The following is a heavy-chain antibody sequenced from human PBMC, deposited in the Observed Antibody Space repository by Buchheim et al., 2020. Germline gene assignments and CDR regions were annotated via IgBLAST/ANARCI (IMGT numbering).Heavy chain of an antibody. Sequence: EVQLVESGGGLVQPGGSLRLSCAASGFTFSSYSMNWVRQAPGKGLEWVSYISSSSSTISYADSVKGRFTISRDNAKNSLYLPMNSLRAEDTAVYYCARDSRSRANTQINYYYYMDVWGKGTT. CDR2: ISSSSSTI. J-gene: IGHJ6*03. V-gene: IGHV3-48*01. D-gene: IGHD2-15*01. CDR1: GFTFSSYS. CDR3: ARDSRSRANTQINYYYYMDV.